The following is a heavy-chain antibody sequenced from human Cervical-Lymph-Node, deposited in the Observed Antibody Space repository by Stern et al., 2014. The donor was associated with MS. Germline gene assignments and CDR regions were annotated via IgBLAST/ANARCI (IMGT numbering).Heavy chain of an antibody. CDR1: GFTFSLYA. CDR3: SKDPRIYDSRGYLDA. J-gene: IGHJ5*02. Sequence: QVQLVESGGGVVQPGRSLRLSCAASGFTFSLYAMHLVRQAPGTGLEWVAALSYDGANKFYTDSVQGRFPISRDSSKSTLDLQLNSLRPEDTAIYYCSKDPRIYDSRGYLDAWGQGTLVTVSS. D-gene: IGHD3-22*01. V-gene: IGHV3-30*18. CDR2: LSYDGANK.